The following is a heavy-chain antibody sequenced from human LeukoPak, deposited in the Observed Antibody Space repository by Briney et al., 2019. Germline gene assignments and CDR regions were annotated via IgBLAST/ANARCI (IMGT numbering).Heavy chain of an antibody. V-gene: IGHV3-43*01. D-gene: IGHD3-10*02. CDR2: AGWAGGTT. CDR3: AKELDTMFFDY. Sequence: GGSLRLSCATSGFNFHRYTIHWVRQAPGKGLGWVSLAGWAGGTTYYSDTVRGRFTISRDSGRNSVYLQMNSLTTDDTAFYFCAKELDTMFFDYWGQGALVTVSS. J-gene: IGHJ4*02. CDR1: GFNFHRYT.